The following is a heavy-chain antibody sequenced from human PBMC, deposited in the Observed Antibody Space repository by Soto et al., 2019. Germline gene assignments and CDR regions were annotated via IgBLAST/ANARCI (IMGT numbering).Heavy chain of an antibody. J-gene: IGHJ6*02. V-gene: IGHV3-48*03. D-gene: IGHD6-13*01. CDR2: ISSSGSTI. CDR1: GFTFSSYE. Sequence: GSLRLSCSASGFTFSSYEMNWVRQAPGKGLEWVSYISSSGSTIYYADSVKGRFTISRDNAKNSLYLQMNSLRAEDTAVYYRARVSGEQHYLYYYYGMDVWGQGTTVTVSS. CDR3: ARVSGEQHYLYYYYGMDV.